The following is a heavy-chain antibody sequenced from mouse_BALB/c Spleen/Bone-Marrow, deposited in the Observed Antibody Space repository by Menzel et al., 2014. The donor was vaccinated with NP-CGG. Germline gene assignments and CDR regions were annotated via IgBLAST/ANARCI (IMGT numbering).Heavy chain of an antibody. D-gene: IGHD4-1*01. CDR3: TRGRTWDFDY. CDR1: GYTFTGYY. CDR2: INPSNGGT. J-gene: IGHJ2*01. V-gene: IGHV1S16*01. Sequence: QVQLQQSGAELVKPGASVKLSCKASGYTFTGYYMYWVKQRPGQGPEWIGEINPSNGGTNFNEKFKSRATLTVDKSSSTAYMQLSSLTSEDSAVYYCTRGRTWDFDYWGQGTTLTVSS.